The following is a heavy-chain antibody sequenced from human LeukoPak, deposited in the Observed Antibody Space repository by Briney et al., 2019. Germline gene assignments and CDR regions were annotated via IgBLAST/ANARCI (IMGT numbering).Heavy chain of an antibody. CDR2: MYYDGSNK. J-gene: IGHJ6*02. CDR1: GFIFRNIG. CDR3: ARDFQWLRAMDV. V-gene: IGHV3-30*03. D-gene: IGHD6-19*01. Sequence: GGSLRLSCAASGFIFRNIGMHWVRQAPGKGLKWVAVMYYDGSNKYYADSVKGRFTISRDNSKNTLYVQMSSRRVEDTAVYYCARDFQWLRAMDVWGQGTTVTVSS.